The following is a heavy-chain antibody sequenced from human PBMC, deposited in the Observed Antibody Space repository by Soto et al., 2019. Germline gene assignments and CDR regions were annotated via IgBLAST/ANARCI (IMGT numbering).Heavy chain of an antibody. CDR2: IFNSGTT. CDR3: ALALGPTTGLDY. D-gene: IGHD1-26*01. Sequence: SETLALPGSVSGASTVSHYHLTWIRQPPGKGLEWMGYIFNSGTTFYNPSLTSRLSISMDTSGNHFSLELRSVTAADTAVYYCALALGPTTGLDYWGQGTLVTVSS. J-gene: IGHJ4*02. CDR1: GASTVSHYH. V-gene: IGHV4-31*02.